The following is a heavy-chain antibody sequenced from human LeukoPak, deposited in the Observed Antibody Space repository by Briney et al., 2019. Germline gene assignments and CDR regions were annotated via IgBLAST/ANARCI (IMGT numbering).Heavy chain of an antibody. D-gene: IGHD3-3*01. CDR2: ISAYNGNT. CDR3: ARFTIFGVVTSWFDP. V-gene: IGHV1-18*01. J-gene: IGHJ5*02. CDR1: GYTFTSYG. Sequence: ASVKVSCKASGYTFTSYGISWVRQAPGQGLEWMGWISAYNGNTNYAQKLQGRVTMTTDTSTSTAYTELRSLRSDDTAVYYCARFTIFGVVTSWFDPWGQGTLVTVSS.